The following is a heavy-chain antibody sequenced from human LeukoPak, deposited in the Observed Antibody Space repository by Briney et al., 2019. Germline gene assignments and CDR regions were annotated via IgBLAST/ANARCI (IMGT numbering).Heavy chain of an antibody. V-gene: IGHV4-59*01. D-gene: IGHD3-10*01. CDR2: IYYSGST. CDR1: GGSISSYY. CDR3: ARGSSRGDWFDP. Sequence: SETLSLTCTVSGGSISSYYWSWIRQPPGKEREWIGYIYYSGSTNYNPSLKSQVTISVDKPKNQFSLKLSSETAADTAVYYCARGSSRGDWFDPWGQGTLVTVSS. J-gene: IGHJ5*02.